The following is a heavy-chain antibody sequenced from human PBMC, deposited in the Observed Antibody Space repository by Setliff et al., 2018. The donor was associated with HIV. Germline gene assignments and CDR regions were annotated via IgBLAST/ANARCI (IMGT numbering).Heavy chain of an antibody. CDR3: ARGKTWLRFLNY. CDR1: GYTFNNYG. V-gene: IGHV1-18*01. D-gene: IGHD5-12*01. CDR2: INTHSGYT. J-gene: IGHJ4*02. Sequence: ASVKVSCKASGYTFNNYGISWVRQAPGQGLEWMGWINTHSGYTNYAQNVQGRVTVTMDTSTSTAYMELRSLKSDDTAVYYCARGKTWLRFLNYWGQGTLVTVSS.